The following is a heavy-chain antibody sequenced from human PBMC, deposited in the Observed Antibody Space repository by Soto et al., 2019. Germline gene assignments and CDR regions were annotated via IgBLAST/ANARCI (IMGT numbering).Heavy chain of an antibody. Sequence: QITLKESGPTLVKPTQTLTLTCTFSGFSLSTSGVGVGWIRQPPGKALEWLALIYWDDDKRYSPSLKSRLTITKDTTKNQVVLTMTNMDPVDTATYYCAHREGYQIVRGVTNWFDPWGQGTLVTVCS. CDR2: IYWDDDK. CDR1: GFSLSTSGVG. CDR3: AHREGYQIVRGVTNWFDP. V-gene: IGHV2-5*02. D-gene: IGHD3-10*02. J-gene: IGHJ5*02.